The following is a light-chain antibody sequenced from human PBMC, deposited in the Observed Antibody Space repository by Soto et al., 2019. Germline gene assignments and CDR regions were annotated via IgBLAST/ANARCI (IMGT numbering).Light chain of an antibody. J-gene: IGKJ1*01. V-gene: IGKV3-20*01. CDR2: GAS. CDR1: QSVSSSY. Sequence: EIVLTQSPGTLSLSPGERATLSCRASQSVSSSYLACYQQKPGQAPRLLIYGASSRATGIPDRFSGSGSGTDFTLTISRLEPEDFAVYYCQQYGSSPPWTFGQGTKVDIK. CDR3: QQYGSSPPWT.